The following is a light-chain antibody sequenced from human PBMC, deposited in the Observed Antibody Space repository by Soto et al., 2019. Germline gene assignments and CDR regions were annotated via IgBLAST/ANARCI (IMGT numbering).Light chain of an antibody. Sequence: IVLTQSPFALSLSPGERATLSCRASQSVSSSYLGWYQQKPGQAPRLLIYGASSRASGIPDRFSGTGSETDFTLTISGLQSDDSAVYFCQQYNNWPFSFAQGTRLEIK. CDR3: QQYNNWPFS. V-gene: IGKV3-20*01. CDR1: QSVSSSY. CDR2: GAS. J-gene: IGKJ5*01.